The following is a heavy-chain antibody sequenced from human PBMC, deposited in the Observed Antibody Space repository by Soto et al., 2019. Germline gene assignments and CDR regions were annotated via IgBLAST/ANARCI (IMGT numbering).Heavy chain of an antibody. D-gene: IGHD1-26*01. Sequence: EVQLVESGGGLVQPGGSLRLSCAASGFTFSRHAMHWVRQAPGKGLEYVSAISSNGGSTCYANSVKGRFTISRDNSKNTLYLQMGSLRAEDMAVYYCARDTISGRCSFEYWGQGTLVTVSS. J-gene: IGHJ4*02. CDR1: GFTFSRHA. CDR2: ISSNGGST. V-gene: IGHV3-64*01. CDR3: ARDTISGRCSFEY.